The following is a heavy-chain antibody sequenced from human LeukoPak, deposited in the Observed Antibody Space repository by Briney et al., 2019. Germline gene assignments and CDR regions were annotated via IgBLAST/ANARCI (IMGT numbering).Heavy chain of an antibody. CDR1: GFTFSSYW. J-gene: IGHJ4*02. CDR3: ARPAWNSVRRSGYFDY. CDR2: IKQDGSEK. V-gene: IGHV3-7*01. Sequence: PGGSLRLSCAASGFTFSSYWMSWVRQAPGKGLEWVANIKQDGSEKYYVDSVKGRFTISRDNAKNSLYLQMNSLRAEDAAVYYCARPAWNSVRRSGYFDYWGQGTLVTASS. D-gene: IGHD1-7*01.